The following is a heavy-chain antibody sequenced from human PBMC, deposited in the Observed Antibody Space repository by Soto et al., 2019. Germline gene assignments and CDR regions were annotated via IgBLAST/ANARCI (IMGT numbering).Heavy chain of an antibody. CDR3: AKDLGIVLMVYAMVY. J-gene: IGHJ4*02. V-gene: IGHV3-30*18. D-gene: IGHD2-8*01. CDR1: GFTFSSYG. Sequence: QVQLVESGGGVVQPGRSLRLSCAASGFTFSSYGMHWVRQAPGKGLEWVAVISYDGSNKYYADSVKGRFTISRDNSKNTLYLQMNSLRAEDTAVYYCAKDLGIVLMVYAMVYWGQGTLVTVSS. CDR2: ISYDGSNK.